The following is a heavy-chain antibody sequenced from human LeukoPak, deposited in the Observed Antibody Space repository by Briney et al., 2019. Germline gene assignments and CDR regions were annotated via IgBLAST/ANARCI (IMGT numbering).Heavy chain of an antibody. J-gene: IGHJ4*02. Sequence: GRSLRLSCAASGFTFSSYWMSWVRQAPGKGLEWVANIKQDGSAKDYVDSVKGRFTISRENAKNSLYLQMNSLRVDDTAIYYCARVYQSTSGRAIDYWGQGTLVTVSS. CDR1: GFTFSSYW. CDR2: IKQDGSAK. D-gene: IGHD2-2*01. V-gene: IGHV3-7*01. CDR3: ARVYQSTSGRAIDY.